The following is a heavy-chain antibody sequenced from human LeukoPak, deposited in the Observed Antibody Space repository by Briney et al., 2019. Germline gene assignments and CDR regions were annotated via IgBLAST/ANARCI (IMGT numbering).Heavy chain of an antibody. J-gene: IGHJ4*02. CDR3: ARGNLNYYDSSGYLIR. D-gene: IGHD3-22*01. V-gene: IGHV4-34*01. CDR2: INHSGST. Sequence: SETLSLTCAVYGGSFSGYYWSWIRQPPGKGLEWIGEINHSGSTNYNPSLKSRVTISVDTSKNQFSLKLSSVTAADTAVYYCARGNLNYYDSSGYLIRWGQGTLVIVSS. CDR1: GGSFSGYY.